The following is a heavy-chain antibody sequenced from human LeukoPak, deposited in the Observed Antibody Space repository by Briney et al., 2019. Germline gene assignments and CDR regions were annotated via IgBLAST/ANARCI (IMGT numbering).Heavy chain of an antibody. CDR3: ARGLQQLVYYYYFYYMDV. V-gene: IGHV4-34*01. D-gene: IGHD6-13*01. CDR1: AGSFIGYY. CDR2: INHSRST. Sequence: PSETLSLTCAVYAGSFIGYYWSWISQPQRKGLEWIGEINHSRSTNYNPTLKSRVTISIDTSKNQFSLKLSSVAAAGTAVYYCARGLQQLVYYYYFYYMDVWGKGTTVTVSS. J-gene: IGHJ6*03.